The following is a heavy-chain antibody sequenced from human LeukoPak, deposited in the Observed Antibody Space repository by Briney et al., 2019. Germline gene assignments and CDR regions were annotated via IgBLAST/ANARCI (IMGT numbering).Heavy chain of an antibody. J-gene: IGHJ4*02. CDR1: GFTFSSYA. Sequence: GGSLRLSCSASGFTFSSYAMHWVRQAPGKGLEYVSAISSNGGSTYYADSVKGRFAMSRDNSKNTIYLQMSSLRAEDTAVYYCVKDRSEYFDWLLGFDYWGQGTLVTVSS. V-gene: IGHV3-64D*06. CDR3: VKDRSEYFDWLLGFDY. D-gene: IGHD3-9*01. CDR2: ISSNGGST.